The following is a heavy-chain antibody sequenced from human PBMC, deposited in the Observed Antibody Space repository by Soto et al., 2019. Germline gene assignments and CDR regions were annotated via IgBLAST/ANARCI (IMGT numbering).Heavy chain of an antibody. CDR2: IHHTGTT. Sequence: SETLSLTCAVYGGSFSGYYWSWIRQPPGKGLEWIGEIHHTGTTNYNPSLKSRVTMSVDTSKNQFSLKLTSVTAADTAVYYCVKVAGGGLFDYWGPGNLVTVS. CDR1: GGSFSGYY. J-gene: IGHJ4*02. D-gene: IGHD2-15*01. V-gene: IGHV4-34*01. CDR3: VKVAGGGLFDY.